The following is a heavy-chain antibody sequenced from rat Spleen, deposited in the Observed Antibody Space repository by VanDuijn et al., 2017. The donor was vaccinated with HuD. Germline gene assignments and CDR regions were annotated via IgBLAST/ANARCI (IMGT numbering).Heavy chain of an antibody. CDR2: INSPGST. J-gene: IGHJ1*01. CDR1: DYSITSNF. CDR3: ARSGNNYPYWYFDF. Sequence: EVQLQESGPGLVKPSQSLSLTCSVTDYSITSNFWGWIRKFPGNKLEWMGYINSPGSTNYNPSLKGRVSITRDTSKNQFFLQLNSVTTEDTATYYCARSGNNYPYWYFDFWGPGTMVTVSS. V-gene: IGHV3-3*01. D-gene: IGHD1-10*01.